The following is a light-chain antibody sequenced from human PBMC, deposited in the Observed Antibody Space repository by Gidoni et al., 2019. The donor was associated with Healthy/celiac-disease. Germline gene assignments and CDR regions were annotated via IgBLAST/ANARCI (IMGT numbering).Light chain of an antibody. V-gene: IGKV3-11*01. CDR2: DAS. J-gene: IGKJ5*01. CDR1: QSVSSY. Sequence: EIVFTQSPATLSLSPGERATLSCRASQSVSSYLAWYQQKPGQAPRLLIYDASNRATGIPARFSGSGSGTDFTLTISSREPEDFAVYYCQQRSNWPSITFGQGTRLEIK. CDR3: QQRSNWPSIT.